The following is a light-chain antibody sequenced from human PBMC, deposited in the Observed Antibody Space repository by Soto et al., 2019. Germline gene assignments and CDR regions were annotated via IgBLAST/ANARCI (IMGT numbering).Light chain of an antibody. CDR1: SSGIGGYNS. V-gene: IGLV2-8*01. CDR2: DVS. CDR3: CLYAVTFYV. J-gene: IGLJ1*01. Sequence: QSVLAQSPSASGSPGQSVTISCTGTSSGIGGYNSVSWYQQHPGKAPRLMIFDVSERPSGVPDRFSGSKSGNTASLTISGLQAEDEADYYCCLYAVTFYVFGTGTKVTVL.